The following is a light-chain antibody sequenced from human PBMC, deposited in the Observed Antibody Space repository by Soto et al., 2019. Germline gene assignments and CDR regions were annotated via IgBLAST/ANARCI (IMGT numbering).Light chain of an antibody. J-gene: IGKJ5*01. CDR3: QQYNNWPPIT. Sequence: EIVMPQSTDTLSVSAWERSTHSCVASQSVSSNLAWYQQKPGQAPRLLIYGASTRVTGIPARFNGSGSGTEFTLTISSLQSEDFAVYYCQQYNNWPPITFGQGTRLEIK. CDR2: GAS. CDR1: QSVSSN. V-gene: IGKV3-15*01.